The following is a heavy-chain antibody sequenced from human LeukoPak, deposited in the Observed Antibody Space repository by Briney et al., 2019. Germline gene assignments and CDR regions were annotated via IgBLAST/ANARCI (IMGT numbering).Heavy chain of an antibody. CDR1: GGSISSGDYY. Sequence: SETLSLTCIVSGGSISSGDYYWAWIRQPPGRGLEWIGSIYYSGSTYYNPSLKSRVTISVDTSKTQFCLMLTSVTAADTVMYYCARLQLAAAGNRWFDPWGQGTLVTVSS. CDR3: ARLQLAAAGNRWFDP. V-gene: IGHV4-39*01. J-gene: IGHJ5*02. CDR2: IYYSGST. D-gene: IGHD6-13*01.